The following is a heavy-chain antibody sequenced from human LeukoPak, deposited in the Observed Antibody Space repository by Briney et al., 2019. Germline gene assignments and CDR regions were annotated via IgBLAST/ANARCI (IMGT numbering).Heavy chain of an antibody. D-gene: IGHD5-24*01. CDR1: GGSISSYY. Sequence: SETLSLTCTVSGGSISSYYWSWIRQPPGKGLEWIGYTYYSGSTNYNPSLKSRVTISVDTSKNQFSLKLSSVTAADTAVYYCARVGDRRWLQFHYFDYWGRGTLVTVSS. J-gene: IGHJ4*02. CDR2: TYYSGST. V-gene: IGHV4-59*01. CDR3: ARVGDRRWLQFHYFDY.